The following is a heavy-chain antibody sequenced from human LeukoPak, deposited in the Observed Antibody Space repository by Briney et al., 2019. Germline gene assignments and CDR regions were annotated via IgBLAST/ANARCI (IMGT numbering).Heavy chain of an antibody. D-gene: IGHD2-2*02. CDR2: IYSGGST. Sequence: QSGGSLRLSCAASGFIVSSNYMSWVRQAPGKGLEWVSVIYSGGSTYYADSVKGRFTISRDNSKNTLYLQMNSLRAEDTAVYYCARDSRYCSSTSCYNRDYWGQGTLVTVSS. V-gene: IGHV3-66*02. J-gene: IGHJ4*02. CDR1: GFIVSSNY. CDR3: ARDSRYCSSTSCYNRDY.